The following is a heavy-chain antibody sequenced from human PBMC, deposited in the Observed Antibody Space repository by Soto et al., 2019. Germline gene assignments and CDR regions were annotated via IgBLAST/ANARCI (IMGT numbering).Heavy chain of an antibody. CDR2: FSGSGDDT. V-gene: IGHV3-23*01. D-gene: IGHD4-17*01. J-gene: IGHJ4*02. CDR3: AGHGGYSY. Sequence: GGSLGLSCAATGFTLRTNGMSWVRQAPGKGLEWVSSFSGSGDDTWYADSLKGRFTISRDNSKNTVYLQMNSLRAEDTALYYCAGHGGYSYLGQGTLVTVS. CDR1: GFTLRTNG.